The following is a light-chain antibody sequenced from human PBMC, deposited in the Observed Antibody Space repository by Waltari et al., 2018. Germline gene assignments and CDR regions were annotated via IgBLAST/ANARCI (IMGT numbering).Light chain of an antibody. CDR1: QDITYY. J-gene: IGKJ5*01. CDR2: AAS. CDR3: QQYINFPFT. Sequence: DIQMTLSPSSLSASVGDRVTITCRASQDITYYLAWFQQKPGKAPESLIYAASSLQSGVPSKFSGTGSGTDFTLTISSLQPEDFATYYCQQYINFPFTFGQGTRLEIK. V-gene: IGKV1-16*02.